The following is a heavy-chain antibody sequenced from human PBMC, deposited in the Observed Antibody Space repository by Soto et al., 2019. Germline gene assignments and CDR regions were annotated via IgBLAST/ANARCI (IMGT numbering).Heavy chain of an antibody. Sequence: QVQLVQSGAEVKKPGSSVKVSCKASGGTFSSYAISWVRQAPGQGLEWMGGIIPIFGTANYAQKFQVRVTITTDESTSTAYMELSRLRSEDTAVYYCARARRKGGGDCGFDPWGQGTLVTVSS. J-gene: IGHJ5*02. CDR2: IIPIFGTA. V-gene: IGHV1-69*05. CDR3: ARARRKGGGDCGFDP. D-gene: IGHD2-21*02. CDR1: GGTFSSYA.